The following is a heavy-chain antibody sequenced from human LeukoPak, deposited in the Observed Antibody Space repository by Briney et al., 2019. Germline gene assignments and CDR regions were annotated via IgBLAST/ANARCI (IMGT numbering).Heavy chain of an antibody. V-gene: IGHV3-30-3*01. CDR3: AKEIRPNDC. J-gene: IGHJ4*02. D-gene: IGHD4-17*01. Sequence: PGRSLRLSCAASGFTFSSYAMHWARQAPGKGLEWVAVISYDGSNKYYADSVKGRFTISRDNSKNTLYLQMNSLRAEDTAVYYCAKEIRPNDCWGQGTLVTVSS. CDR1: GFTFSSYA. CDR2: ISYDGSNK.